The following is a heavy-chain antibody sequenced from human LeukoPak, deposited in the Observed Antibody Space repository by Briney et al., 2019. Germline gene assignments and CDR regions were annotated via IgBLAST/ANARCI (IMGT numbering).Heavy chain of an antibody. J-gene: IGHJ4*02. V-gene: IGHV4-30-4*01. CDR3: ARHKIVVVPAAIFDY. CDR2: IYYSGST. Sequence: PSQTLSLTCTVSGGSISSGDYYWSWIRQPPGKGLEWIGYIYYSGSTYYNPSLKSRVTISVDTSKNQFSLKLSSVTAADTAVYYCARHKIVVVPAAIFDYWGQGTLVTVSS. D-gene: IGHD2-2*02. CDR1: GGSISSGDYY.